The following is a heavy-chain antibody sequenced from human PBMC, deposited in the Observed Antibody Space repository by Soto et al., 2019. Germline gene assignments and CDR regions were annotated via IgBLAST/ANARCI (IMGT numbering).Heavy chain of an antibody. CDR2: IYHNGRT. CDR1: GASVTGTTYY. Sequence: QLQLQESGPGLVKPSETLSLTCSVSGASVTGTTYYWGWIRQSPGKGLAWIGNIYHNGRTDYNPSLQERFALAIDASKPQFSLRLTSVTAADTAMYYCVRHVTGTRRFNWFDPWGQGTLVTVSS. D-gene: IGHD1-7*01. CDR3: VRHVTGTRRFNWFDP. J-gene: IGHJ5*02. V-gene: IGHV4-39*01.